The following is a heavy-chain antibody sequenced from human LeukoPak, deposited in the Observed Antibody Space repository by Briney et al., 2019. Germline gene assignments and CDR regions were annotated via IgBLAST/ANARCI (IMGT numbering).Heavy chain of an antibody. Sequence: SETLSLTCTVSGGSISSYYWSWIRQPPGKGLEWIGYIYYSGSTNYNPSLKSRVTISVDTSKNQFSLKLSSVTAADTAVYYCARHNLWFGELNWFDPWGQGTLVTVSS. D-gene: IGHD3-10*01. CDR3: ARHNLWFGELNWFDP. CDR1: GGSISSYY. CDR2: IYYSGST. J-gene: IGHJ5*02. V-gene: IGHV4-59*08.